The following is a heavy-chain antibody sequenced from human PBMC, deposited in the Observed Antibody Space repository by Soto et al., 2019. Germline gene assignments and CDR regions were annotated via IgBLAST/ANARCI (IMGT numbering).Heavy chain of an antibody. V-gene: IGHV3-48*03. CDR3: ARSGGFYSLFDS. CDR1: GFTFSGYE. Sequence: EVQLVESGGGLVQPGGSLRLSCAASGFTFSGYEMNWVRQAPGKGLEWIAHTSTIDGMIYYADSVEGRFTISSDNIKNSLYLKMNGRSAEDPAVYYCARSGGFYSLFDSGGQGTLVPVSS. J-gene: IGHJ4*02. D-gene: IGHD3-22*01. CDR2: TSTIDGMI.